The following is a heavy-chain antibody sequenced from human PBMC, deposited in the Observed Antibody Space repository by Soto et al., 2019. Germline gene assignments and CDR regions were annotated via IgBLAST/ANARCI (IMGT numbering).Heavy chain of an antibody. CDR3: ARHSYYSNPLRFDP. CDR2: IHYSGST. CDR1: GGSITGYY. J-gene: IGHJ5*02. Sequence: SETLSLTCTVSGGSITGYYWSWFRQPPGKGPEWIGNIHYSGSTNYNPSLKSRVTISVDTSKNQFSLRLSSVTAAETAVYYCARHSYYSNPLRFDPWGQGTLVTVSS. D-gene: IGHD4-4*01. V-gene: IGHV4-59*08.